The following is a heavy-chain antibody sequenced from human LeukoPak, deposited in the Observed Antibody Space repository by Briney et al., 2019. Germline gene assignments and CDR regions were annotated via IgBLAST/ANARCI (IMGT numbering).Heavy chain of an antibody. CDR3: ARDISSSWYGGAFDGDY. Sequence: SRTLSLTCAISGDSVSSNSAAWNWIRQSPSRGLEWLGRTYYRSKWYNDYAVSVKSRITINPDTSKNQFSLQLNSVTPEDTAVYYCARDISSSWYGGAFDGDYWGQGTLVTVSS. J-gene: IGHJ4*02. CDR2: TYYRSKWYN. CDR1: GDSVSSNSAA. D-gene: IGHD6-13*01. V-gene: IGHV6-1*01.